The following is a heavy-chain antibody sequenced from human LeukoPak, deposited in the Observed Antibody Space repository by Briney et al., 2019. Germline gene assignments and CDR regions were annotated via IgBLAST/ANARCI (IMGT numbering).Heavy chain of an antibody. Sequence: GGSLRLSCAASGFTFSRHWMHWVRQAPGKGLVWVSRSNADESTTGYADSVKDRFTISRDNAKNTLYLHMNSLRAEDTAVYYCARGSSATGDYTMDVWGQGTTVTVSS. D-gene: IGHD6-6*01. CDR3: ARGSSATGDYTMDV. J-gene: IGHJ6*02. CDR2: SNADESTT. V-gene: IGHV3-74*01. CDR1: GFTFSRHW.